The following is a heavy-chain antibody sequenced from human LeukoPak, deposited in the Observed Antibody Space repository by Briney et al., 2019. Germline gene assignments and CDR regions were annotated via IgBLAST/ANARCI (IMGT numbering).Heavy chain of an antibody. Sequence: PSETLSLTCAVYGGSFSSYYWSWIRQPPGKGLEWIGEINHSGSTNYNPSLKSRVTISVDTSKNQFSLKLSSVTAADTAVYYCARVGTRPISRWGQGTLVTVSS. J-gene: IGHJ4*02. V-gene: IGHV4-34*01. CDR2: INHSGST. D-gene: IGHD1-14*01. CDR1: GGSFSSYY. CDR3: ARVGTRPISR.